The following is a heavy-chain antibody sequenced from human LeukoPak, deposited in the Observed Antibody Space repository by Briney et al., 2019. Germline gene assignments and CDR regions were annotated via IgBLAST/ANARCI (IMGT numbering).Heavy chain of an antibody. J-gene: IGHJ5*02. D-gene: IGHD5-18*01. CDR1: GFTFSSYW. V-gene: IGHV3-7*01. Sequence: GGSLRLSCAASGFTFSSYWMSWVRQAPGKGLEWVANKKQGGSEKYYVDSVKGRFTISRDNAKNSLYLQMNSLRAEDTAVYFCARDSGVTWIQLRVFDPWGQGTLVTVSS. CDR3: ARDSGVTWIQLRVFDP. CDR2: KKQGGSEK.